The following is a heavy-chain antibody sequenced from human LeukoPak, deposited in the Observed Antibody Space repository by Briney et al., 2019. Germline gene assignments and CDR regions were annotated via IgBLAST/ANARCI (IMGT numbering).Heavy chain of an antibody. J-gene: IGHJ4*02. CDR2: IYYIGNT. CDR1: GGSISSGDYY. CDR3: ARGGYRDIAVAGTGFDY. D-gene: IGHD6-19*01. V-gene: IGHV4-30-4*01. Sequence: SETLSLTCTVSGGSISSGDYYWSWIRQPPGKGLEWIGYIYYIGNTFYNPSLKSRVTISVDRSKNQFSLKLSSMTAADTAVYYCARGGYRDIAVAGTGFDYWGQGTLVTVSS.